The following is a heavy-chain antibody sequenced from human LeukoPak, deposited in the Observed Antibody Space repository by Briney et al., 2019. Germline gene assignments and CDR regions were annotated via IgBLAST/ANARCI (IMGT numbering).Heavy chain of an antibody. V-gene: IGHV3-23*01. D-gene: IGHD3-10*01. CDR1: GFTVSSNY. CDR2: ISGSGGST. CDR3: AKDRAYYGSGSPSDY. J-gene: IGHJ4*02. Sequence: GGSLRLSCAASGFTVSSNYMSWVRQAPGKGLEWVSAISGSGGSTYYADSVKGRFTISRDNSKNTLYLQMNSLRAEDTAVYYCAKDRAYYGSGSPSDYWGQGTLVTVSS.